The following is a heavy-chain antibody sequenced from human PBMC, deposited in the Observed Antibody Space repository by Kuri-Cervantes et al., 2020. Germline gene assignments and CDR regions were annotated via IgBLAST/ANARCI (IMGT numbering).Heavy chain of an antibody. CDR2: IRYDGGNK. J-gene: IGHJ6*03. V-gene: IGHV3-30*02. D-gene: IGHD4-17*01. CDR3: AKDGTPYGDYPDFHNYYYYMDV. Sequence: GESLKISCAASGVTFNNYGMSWVRQAPGKGLEWVAFIRYDGGNKYYADSVKGRFTISRDNSKNTLFVRVFSLRAEDTAVYYCAKDGTPYGDYPDFHNYYYYMDVWGKGTTVTVSS. CDR1: GVTFNNYG.